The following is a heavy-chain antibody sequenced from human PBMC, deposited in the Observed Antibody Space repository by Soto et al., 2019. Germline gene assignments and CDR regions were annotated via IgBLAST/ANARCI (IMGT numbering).Heavy chain of an antibody. D-gene: IGHD6-6*01. CDR1: GGSISSSSYY. V-gene: IGHV4-39*01. CDR2: IYYSGST. Sequence: PSETLSLTCTVSGGSISSSSYYWGWIRQPPGKGLEWIGSIYYSGSTYYNPSLKSRVTISVDTSKNQFSLKLSSVTAADTAVYYCARYCIAARPKYYYYYGMDVWGQGTTVTVSS. CDR3: ARYCIAARPKYYYYYGMDV. J-gene: IGHJ6*02.